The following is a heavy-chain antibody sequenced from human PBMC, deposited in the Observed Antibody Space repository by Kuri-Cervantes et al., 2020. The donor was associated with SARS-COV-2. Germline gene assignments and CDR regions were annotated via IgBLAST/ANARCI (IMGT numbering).Heavy chain of an antibody. D-gene: IGHD6-19*01. Sequence: TLSLTCTVSRCSISRGDPISSGGHFWSWIRQLPGKGLEWIGYISYLRSTYYDPSLKMRVSISADPSKNQFSLEVTSVTDAYTAVYYCARDWAYSSGWYGVWFDPWGQGTLVTVSS. J-gene: IGHJ5*02. CDR3: ARDWAYSSGWYGVWFDP. CDR1: RCSISRGDPISSGGHF. V-gene: IGHV4-31*03. CDR2: ISYLRST.